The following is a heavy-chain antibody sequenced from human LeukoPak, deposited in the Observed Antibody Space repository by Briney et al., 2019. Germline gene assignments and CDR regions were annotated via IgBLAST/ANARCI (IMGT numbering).Heavy chain of an antibody. CDR2: ISQSGTT. CDR3: ARVEVAVADY. Sequence: PSETLSLTCTVSNYSISSDYYWGWIRQPPGKGLEWIGSISQSGTTNYNPSLKSRVTISVDTSKNKFSLKLSSVTAADTAVYYCARVEVAVADYWGQGTLVTVSS. CDR1: NYSISSDYY. D-gene: IGHD6-19*01. V-gene: IGHV4-38-2*02. J-gene: IGHJ4*02.